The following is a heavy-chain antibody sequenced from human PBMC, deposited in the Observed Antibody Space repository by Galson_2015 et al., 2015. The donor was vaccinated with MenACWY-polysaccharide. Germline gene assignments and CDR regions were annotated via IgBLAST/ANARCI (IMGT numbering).Heavy chain of an antibody. J-gene: IGHJ6*03. V-gene: IGHV1-69*13. CDR3: ARGMVVVPAATCGDYYYYYYMDV. CDR2: IIPIFGTA. CDR1: GGTFSSYA. Sequence: SVKVSCKASGGTFSSYAISWVRQAPGQGLEWMGGIIPIFGTANYAQKFQGRVTITADESTSTAYMELSSLRSEDTAVYYCARGMVVVPAATCGDYYYYYYMDVWGKGSSVTVSS. D-gene: IGHD2-2*01.